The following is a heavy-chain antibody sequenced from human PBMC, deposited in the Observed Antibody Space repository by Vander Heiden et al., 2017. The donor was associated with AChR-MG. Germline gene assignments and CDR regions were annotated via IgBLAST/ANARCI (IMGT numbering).Heavy chain of an antibody. Sequence: EVQLLESGGGLVQPGGSLRLSCAASGFTFSSYAMGGVGQAPGKGLGGGAAISGSGGSTYYADAVKGRFTISRDNSKNTLYLQMNSLRAEDTAVYYCAKWRPMIFGVVRGGYFDYWGQGTLVTVSS. CDR2: ISGSGGST. CDR3: AKWRPMIFGVVRGGYFDY. J-gene: IGHJ4*02. CDR1: GFTFSSYA. D-gene: IGHD3-3*01. V-gene: IGHV3-23*01.